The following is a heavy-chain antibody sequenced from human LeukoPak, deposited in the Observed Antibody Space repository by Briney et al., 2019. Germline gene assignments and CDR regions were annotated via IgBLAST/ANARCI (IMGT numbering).Heavy chain of an antibody. CDR2: ISGDGGST. CDR3: VRDLFPDAFDI. V-gene: IGHV3-74*01. CDR1: GFTFRHFW. Sequence: PGGSLRLSCAASGFTFRHFWMHWVRQAPGKGLVWVSRISGDGGSTVYADSVKGRFTISRDNAKNTLYLQMNSLRGDDTALYYCVRDLFPDAFDIWAKGQWSPSFQ. J-gene: IGHJ3*02. D-gene: IGHD2-21*01.